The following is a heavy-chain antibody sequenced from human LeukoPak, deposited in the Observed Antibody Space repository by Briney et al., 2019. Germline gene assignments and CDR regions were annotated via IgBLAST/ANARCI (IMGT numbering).Heavy chain of an antibody. CDR1: GFTFSSYE. D-gene: IGHD2-21*02. V-gene: IGHV3-48*03. Sequence: GGSLRLSCAASGFTFSSYEMNWVRQAPGKGREWVSYIDTSGGNIYYAGSVKGRFTVSRDNAKNSLYLQMNTLRAEHKGIYYCARELINCGGDCYHYWGQGALLTVPS. CDR3: ARELINCGGDCYHY. J-gene: IGHJ4*02. CDR2: IDTSGGNI.